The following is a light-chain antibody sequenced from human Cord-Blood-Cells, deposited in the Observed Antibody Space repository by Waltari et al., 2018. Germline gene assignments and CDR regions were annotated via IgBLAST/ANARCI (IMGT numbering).Light chain of an antibody. Sequence: QSALTQPASVSGSPGQSITISCTGTSSDVGGYNYVSWYQQHPGKAPKLMIYDVSNQPSEVSNRFSGSNSGNTASLTISGLQAEDEADYYCSSYTSSSSWVFGGGTKLTVL. CDR1: SSDVGGYNY. CDR3: SSYTSSSSWV. CDR2: DVS. J-gene: IGLJ3*02. V-gene: IGLV2-14*01.